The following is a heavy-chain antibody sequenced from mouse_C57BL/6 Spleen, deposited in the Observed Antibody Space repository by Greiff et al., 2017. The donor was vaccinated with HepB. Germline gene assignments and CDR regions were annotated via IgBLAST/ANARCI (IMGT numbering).Heavy chain of an antibody. CDR3: ARGHYGSSYGFFAY. J-gene: IGHJ3*01. Sequence: QVQLQQSGAELVRPGASVKLSCKASGYTFTDYYINWVKQRPGQGLEWIARIYPGSGNTYYNEKFKGKATLTAEKSSSTAYMQLSSLTSEDSAVYFCARGHYGSSYGFFAYWGQGTLVTVSA. CDR1: GYTFTDYY. V-gene: IGHV1-76*01. D-gene: IGHD1-1*01. CDR2: IYPGSGNT.